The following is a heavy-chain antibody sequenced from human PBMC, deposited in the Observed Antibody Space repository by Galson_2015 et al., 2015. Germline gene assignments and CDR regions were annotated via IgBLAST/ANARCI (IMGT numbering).Heavy chain of an antibody. D-gene: IGHD5-18*01. Sequence: SLRLSCAASGFTFSSYGMHWVRQAPGKGLEWVAVISYDGSNKYYADSVKGRFTISRDNSKNTLYLQMNSLRAEDTAVYYCAKDTDRGYSYGLGWIDYWGQGTLVTVSS. CDR2: ISYDGSNK. V-gene: IGHV3-30*18. CDR3: AKDTDRGYSYGLGWIDY. J-gene: IGHJ4*02. CDR1: GFTFSSYG.